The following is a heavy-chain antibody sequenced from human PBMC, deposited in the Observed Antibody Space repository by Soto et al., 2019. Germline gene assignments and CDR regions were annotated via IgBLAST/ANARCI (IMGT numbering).Heavy chain of an antibody. CDR2: IYYSGST. Sequence: SETLSLTCTVSGGSISSSSYYWGWIRQPPGKGLEWIGSIYYSGSTYYNPSLKSRFTISVDTSKHQFSLKLSSVTAADTAVYYCASPLRFLEWSMSGFDYWGQGTLVTVSS. CDR1: GGSISSSSYY. CDR3: ASPLRFLEWSMSGFDY. D-gene: IGHD3-3*01. J-gene: IGHJ4*02. V-gene: IGHV4-39*01.